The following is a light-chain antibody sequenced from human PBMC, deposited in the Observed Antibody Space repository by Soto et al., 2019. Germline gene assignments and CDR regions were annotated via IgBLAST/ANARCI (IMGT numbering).Light chain of an antibody. Sequence: DIQMTQSPPSLSASVGDSVTITCLASQNINSQLNWYQQKPGRAPQLLIYGAFTLQSGVPSRFSGRGSGTDFTLTISSLQHEDFASYYCQQTYIIPRTFGQGTKVEIK. CDR1: QNINSQ. J-gene: IGKJ1*01. CDR3: QQTYIIPRT. V-gene: IGKV1-39*01. CDR2: GAF.